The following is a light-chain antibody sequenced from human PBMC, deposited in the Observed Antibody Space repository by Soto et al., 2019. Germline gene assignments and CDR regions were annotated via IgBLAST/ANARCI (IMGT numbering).Light chain of an antibody. CDR3: SSYTSSSTQV. V-gene: IGLV2-14*01. Sequence: QSVLTQPASVSGSPGRSITISCTGTSSDVGGYNYVSWYQQHPGKAPKLMIYEVSNRPSGVSNRFSGSKSGNTASLTISGLQAEDEADYYCSSYTSSSTQVFGTGTKVTV. CDR1: SSDVGGYNY. J-gene: IGLJ1*01. CDR2: EVS.